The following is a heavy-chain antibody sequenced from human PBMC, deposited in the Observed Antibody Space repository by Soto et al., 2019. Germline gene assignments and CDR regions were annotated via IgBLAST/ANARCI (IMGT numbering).Heavy chain of an antibody. CDR1: GFTFTSYA. J-gene: IGHJ4*02. D-gene: IGHD1-26*01. V-gene: IGHV3-23*01. Sequence: PVGSLRLSCEASGFTFTSYAISWVRQAPGKGLEWVAAISGSGDNTYYADSVKGRFTISRDNSKNTLYLQMNSLRGEDTAVYYYSTPAYTGSYFGYFDYWGQGTLVTVSS. CDR3: STPAYTGSYFGYFDY. CDR2: ISGSGDNT.